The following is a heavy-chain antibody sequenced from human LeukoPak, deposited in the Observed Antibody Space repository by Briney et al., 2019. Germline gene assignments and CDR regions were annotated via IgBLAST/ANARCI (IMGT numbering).Heavy chain of an antibody. CDR3: ARLSTGWYYFDY. V-gene: IGHV4-39*07. Sequence: SETLSLTCTVSGGSISSSSYYWGWIRQPPGKGLEWIGSIYYSGSTDYNPSLKSRVTISVDTSKKQFSLRLSSVTAADTAVYYCARLSTGWYYFDYWGQGALVTVSS. CDR2: IYYSGST. CDR1: GGSISSSSYY. J-gene: IGHJ4*02. D-gene: IGHD6-19*01.